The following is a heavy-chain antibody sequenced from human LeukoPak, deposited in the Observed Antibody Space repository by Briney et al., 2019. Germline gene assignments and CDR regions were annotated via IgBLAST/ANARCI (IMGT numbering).Heavy chain of an antibody. D-gene: IGHD3-9*01. CDR1: GGSISPYY. V-gene: IGHV4-59*08. Sequence: PSETLSLTCTVSGGSISPYYWSWIRQPPGKGLEWIGYIYYSGTTHYNPSLESRVTMSVDTSKNQFSLKLSSVTAADTAVYYCATHYDVLTGYAAAASDIWGQGTMVTVSS. CDR3: ATHYDVLTGYAAAASDI. CDR2: IYYSGTT. J-gene: IGHJ3*02.